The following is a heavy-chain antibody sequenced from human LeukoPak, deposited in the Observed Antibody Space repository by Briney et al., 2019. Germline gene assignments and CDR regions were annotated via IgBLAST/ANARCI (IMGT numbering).Heavy chain of an antibody. CDR1: GFTVSSNY. CDR2: IYTDGST. J-gene: IGHJ4*02. V-gene: IGHV3-66*01. CDR3: ARDLEAANTYYFDY. Sequence: GGSLRLSYSASGFTVSSNYMTWVRQAPGKGLEWVSLIYTDGSTYYADSVKGRFTISSDNSKNTVYLQVNSLRDEDTAVYYCARDLEAANTYYFDYWGQGTMVTV. D-gene: IGHD6-13*01.